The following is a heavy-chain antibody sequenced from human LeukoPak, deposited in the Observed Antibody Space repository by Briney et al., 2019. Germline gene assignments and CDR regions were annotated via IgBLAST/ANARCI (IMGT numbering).Heavy chain of an antibody. Sequence: PSETLSLTCTVSGGSISSSSYYWGWIRQPPGKGLEWIGSIYYSGSTYYNPSLKSRVTISVDTSKNQFSLKLSSVTAADTAVYYCARVQVVMYFDYWGQGTLVTVSS. CDR1: GGSISSSSYY. D-gene: IGHD3-22*01. V-gene: IGHV4-39*07. CDR3: ARVQVVMYFDY. CDR2: IYYSGST. J-gene: IGHJ4*02.